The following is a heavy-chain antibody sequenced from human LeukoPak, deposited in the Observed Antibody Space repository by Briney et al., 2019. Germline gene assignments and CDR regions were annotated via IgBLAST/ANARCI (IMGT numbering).Heavy chain of an antibody. V-gene: IGHV4-34*01. CDR1: GGSFSGYY. CDR3: ARLTGDYGEYFQH. J-gene: IGHJ1*01. D-gene: IGHD4-17*01. Sequence: SETLSLTCAVYGGSFSGYYWSWIRQPPGKGLEWIGEINHSGSTNYNPSLKSRVTISVDTSKNQFSLKLSSVTAADTAVYYCARLTGDYGEYFQHRGQGTLVTVSS. CDR2: INHSGST.